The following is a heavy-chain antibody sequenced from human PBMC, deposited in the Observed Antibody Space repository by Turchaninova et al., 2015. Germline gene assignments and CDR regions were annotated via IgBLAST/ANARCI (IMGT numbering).Heavy chain of an antibody. CDR2: IYYSGST. Sequence: QVQLQESGPGLGKPSGTLSLTCTVSGGSISSYYWSWIRQPPGKGLEWIGYIYYSGSTNYNPSLKSRVTISVDTSKNQFSLKLSSVTAADTAVYYCARRRCSGGSCSFDYWGQGTLVTVSS. D-gene: IGHD2-15*01. J-gene: IGHJ4*02. CDR1: GGSISSYY. V-gene: IGHV4-59*08. CDR3: ARRRCSGGSCSFDY.